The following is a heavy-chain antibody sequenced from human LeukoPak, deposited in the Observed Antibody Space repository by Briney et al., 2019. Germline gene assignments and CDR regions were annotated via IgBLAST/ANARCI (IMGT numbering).Heavy chain of an antibody. Sequence: GGSLRLSCAASGFTFSSYSMNWVRQAPGKGLEWVSSISSSSSYIYYADSVKGRFTISRDNAKNSLYLQMNSQRAEDAAVYFCARLVPAAMNDYYYYMDVWGKGTTVTVSS. D-gene: IGHD2-2*01. CDR1: GFTFSSYS. CDR2: ISSSSSYI. CDR3: ARLVPAAMNDYYYYMDV. J-gene: IGHJ6*03. V-gene: IGHV3-21*01.